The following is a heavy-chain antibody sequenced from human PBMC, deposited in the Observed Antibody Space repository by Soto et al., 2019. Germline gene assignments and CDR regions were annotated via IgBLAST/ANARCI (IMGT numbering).Heavy chain of an antibody. CDR1: GYTFSNYY. D-gene: IGHD5-12*01. J-gene: IGHJ4*02. V-gene: IGHV1-46*01. CDR2: INPSGDST. Sequence: ASVKVSCKGAGYTFSNYYMHWVRQAPGQGLEWMGIINPSGDSTSYAQEFQGRVTMTRETSTSTLYMGLSSLRSEDTAVYYCARATRSGSPHFDHWGQVTLVTVSS. CDR3: ARATRSGSPHFDH.